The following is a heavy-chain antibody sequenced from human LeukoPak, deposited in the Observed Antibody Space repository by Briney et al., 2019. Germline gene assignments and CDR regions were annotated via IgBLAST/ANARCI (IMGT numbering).Heavy chain of an antibody. V-gene: IGHV3-11*01. J-gene: IGHJ4*02. CDR1: GFTFSDYY. Sequence: GGSLRLSCAASGFTFSDYYMTWIRQAPGKGLEWVAYITNTGNTIYYADSVKGRFTISRDNAKNSLYLQINSLRVEDTAVYYCARGLLTGVRWGQGTLVTVSS. D-gene: IGHD7-27*01. CDR2: ITNTGNTI. CDR3: ARGLLTGVR.